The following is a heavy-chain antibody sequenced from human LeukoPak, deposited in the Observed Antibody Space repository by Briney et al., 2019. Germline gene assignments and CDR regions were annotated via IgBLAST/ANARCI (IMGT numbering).Heavy chain of an antibody. Sequence: GGSLRLSCAASGFTFSSYSMNWVRQAPGKGLEWVSYISSSSSTIYYADSVKGRFTISRDNAKNSLYLQMNSLRAEDTAVYYCARDYYDSSGYDETPGFDYWGQGTRVTVSS. CDR3: ARDYYDSSGYDETPGFDY. D-gene: IGHD3-22*01. J-gene: IGHJ4*02. V-gene: IGHV3-48*01. CDR1: GFTFSSYS. CDR2: ISSSSSTI.